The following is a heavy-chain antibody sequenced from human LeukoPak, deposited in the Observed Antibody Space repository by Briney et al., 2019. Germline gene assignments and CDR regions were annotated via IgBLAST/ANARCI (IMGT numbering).Heavy chain of an antibody. Sequence: ASVTVSCKASGYTFTSYGISWVRQAPGQGLEWMGWISAYNGNTNYAQKLQGRVTMTTDTSTSTAYMELRSLRSDDTAVYYCARVCYDSSGYYCFDYWGQGTLVTVSS. V-gene: IGHV1-18*01. D-gene: IGHD3-22*01. CDR2: ISAYNGNT. CDR3: ARVCYDSSGYYCFDY. CDR1: GYTFTSYG. J-gene: IGHJ4*02.